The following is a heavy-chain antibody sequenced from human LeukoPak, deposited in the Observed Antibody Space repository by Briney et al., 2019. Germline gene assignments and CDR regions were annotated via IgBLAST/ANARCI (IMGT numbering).Heavy chain of an antibody. CDR2: ISSSSSTI. J-gene: IGHJ4*02. CDR1: GVTFSSYS. V-gene: IGHV3-48*01. Sequence: GGSLRLSCATYGVTFSSYSMNWVRQAPGKGLEWVSYISSSSSTIYYADSVKGRFTISRDNSKNTLYLQMNSLRAEETAVYYCAKMVHTEQWLVPFDYWGQGTLVTVSS. D-gene: IGHD6-19*01. CDR3: AKMVHTEQWLVPFDY.